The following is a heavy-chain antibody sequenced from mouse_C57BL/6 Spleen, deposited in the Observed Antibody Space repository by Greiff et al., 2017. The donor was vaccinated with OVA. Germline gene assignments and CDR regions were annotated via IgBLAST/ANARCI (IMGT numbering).Heavy chain of an antibody. CDR2: ISDGGSYT. V-gene: IGHV5-4*01. CDR1: GFTFSSYA. J-gene: IGHJ2*01. Sequence: EVQVVESGGGLVKPGGSLKLSCAASGFTFSSYAMSWVRQTPKKRLEWVATISDGGSYTYYPDNVKGRFTISRDNAKNNLYLQMSHLKSEDTAMYYCARDRSGYYFDYWGQGTTLTVSS. CDR3: ARDRSGYYFDY. D-gene: IGHD2-2*01.